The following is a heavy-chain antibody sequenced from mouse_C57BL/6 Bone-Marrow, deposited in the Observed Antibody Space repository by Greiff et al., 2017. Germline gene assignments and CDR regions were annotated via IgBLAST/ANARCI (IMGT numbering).Heavy chain of an antibody. Sequence: DVQLQPSLAELVRPGASVKLSCTASGFNIKNTYMHWVKQRPEQGLEWIGRIDPANGNTKYAEKFKGKATITADTSSNTAYLQLSSLTSEDTAIYYCATRDYYSGSSYRADYYAMDYWGQGTSVTVSS. CDR3: ATRDYYSGSSYRADYYAMDY. D-gene: IGHD1-1*01. CDR2: IDPANGNT. J-gene: IGHJ4*01. V-gene: IGHV14-3*01. CDR1: GFNIKNTY.